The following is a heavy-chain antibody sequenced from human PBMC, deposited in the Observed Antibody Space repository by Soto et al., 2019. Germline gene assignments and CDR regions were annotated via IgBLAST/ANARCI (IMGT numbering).Heavy chain of an antibody. CDR1: GYSFTSYW. CDR3: ARRAGSTIFGVVPYYYYGMDV. Sequence: PGESLKISCKGSGYSFTSYWIGWVRQMPGKGLEWMGIIYPGDSDTRYSPSFQGQVTISADKSISTAYLQWSSLKASDTAMYYCARRAGSTIFGVVPYYYYGMDVWGQGTTVTVSS. J-gene: IGHJ6*02. D-gene: IGHD3-3*01. V-gene: IGHV5-51*01. CDR2: IYPGDSDT.